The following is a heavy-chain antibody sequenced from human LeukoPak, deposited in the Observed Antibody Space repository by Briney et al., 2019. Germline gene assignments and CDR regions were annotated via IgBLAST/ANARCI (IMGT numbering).Heavy chain of an antibody. D-gene: IGHD4-17*01. CDR1: GYSFTSYW. CDR3: ASANDYGDFDY. CDR2: IDPSDSYT. J-gene: IGHJ4*02. Sequence: GESLKISCKGSGYSFTSYWISWVRKMPGKGLEWMGRIDPSDSYTNYSPSFQGHVTISADKSISTAYLQWSSLKASDAAMYYCASANDYGDFDYWGQGTLVTVSS. V-gene: IGHV5-10-1*01.